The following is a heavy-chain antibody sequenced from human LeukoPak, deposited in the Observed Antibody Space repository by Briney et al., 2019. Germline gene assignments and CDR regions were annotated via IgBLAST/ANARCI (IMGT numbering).Heavy chain of an antibody. CDR2: ISSSGSTV. V-gene: IGHV3-11*04. CDR3: AKRDYGDYFENYYYMDV. J-gene: IGHJ6*03. CDR1: GFTFSDYY. D-gene: IGHD4-17*01. Sequence: GGSLRLSCAASGFTFSDYYMSWIRQAPGKGLEWVSYISSSGSTVYYADSVKGRFTISRDNAKNSLYLQMNSLRAEDTAVYYCAKRDYGDYFENYYYMDVWGKGTTVTVSS.